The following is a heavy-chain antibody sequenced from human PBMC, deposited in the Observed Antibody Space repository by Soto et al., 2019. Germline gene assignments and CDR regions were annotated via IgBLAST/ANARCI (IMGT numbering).Heavy chain of an antibody. J-gene: IGHJ4*01. CDR3: ARVGQFLERYYFDY. V-gene: IGHV1-46*03. CDR1: GYTFTKYY. CDR2: INPSGDTT. Sequence: ASVKVSCKASGYTFTKYYVHWVRQAPGQGLEWMGLINPSGDTTNYAQKFQGRVTMTRDTSTSTVYMELSSLRSDDTAVYFCARVGQFLERYYFDYWG.